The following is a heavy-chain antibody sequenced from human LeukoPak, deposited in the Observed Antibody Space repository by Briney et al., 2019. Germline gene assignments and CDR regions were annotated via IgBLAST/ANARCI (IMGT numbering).Heavy chain of an antibody. Sequence: GRSLRLSCAASGFTFSSYGMHWVRQAPGKGLEWVAVISYDGSNKYYADSVKGRFTISRDNSKNTLYLQMNSLRAEDAAVYYCAKDVDYGDFVDYWGQGTLVTVSS. V-gene: IGHV3-30*18. CDR2: ISYDGSNK. D-gene: IGHD4-17*01. CDR3: AKDVDYGDFVDY. J-gene: IGHJ4*02. CDR1: GFTFSSYG.